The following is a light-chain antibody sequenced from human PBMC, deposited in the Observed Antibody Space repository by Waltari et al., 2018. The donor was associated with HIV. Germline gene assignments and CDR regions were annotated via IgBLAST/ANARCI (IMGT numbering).Light chain of an antibody. V-gene: IGKV3-15*01. J-gene: IGKJ5*01. Sequence: EIVMTQSPATLSVSPGQRVTLSCRASQSVSSNLAWYQQKGGQAPRLLIYGASTKATGIPARFSGSGSGTNFTLTISSLQSQDFGVYHCQQYNNWPPEITLGQGTRLEMK. CDR3: QQYNNWPPEIT. CDR1: QSVSSN. CDR2: GAS.